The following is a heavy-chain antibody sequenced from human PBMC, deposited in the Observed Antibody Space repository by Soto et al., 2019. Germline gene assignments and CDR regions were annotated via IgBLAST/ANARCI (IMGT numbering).Heavy chain of an antibody. CDR3: ALRSMAVVPEY. D-gene: IGHD3-22*01. J-gene: IGHJ4*02. Sequence: QVQLQESAPGLVKPSETLSLTCAVSGDSISSYYCMWIRKPPGKGLESIGYLYYGRSANRNPSLRSRVTLSVDTSTNQCSLTLSSMTAADTAVYYCALRSMAVVPEYWGQGTLVTVSS. CDR2: LYYGRSA. V-gene: IGHV4-59*01. CDR1: GDSISSYY.